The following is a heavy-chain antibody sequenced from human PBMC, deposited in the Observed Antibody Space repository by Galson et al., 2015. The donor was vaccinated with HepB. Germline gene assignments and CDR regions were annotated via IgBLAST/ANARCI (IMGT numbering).Heavy chain of an antibody. CDR1: GFTFSSYA. J-gene: IGHJ4*02. CDR2: ISYDGSNK. D-gene: IGHD2-15*01. Sequence: SLRLSCAASGFTFSSYAMHWVRQAPGKGLEWVAVISYDGSNKYYADSVKGRFTISRDNSKNTLYLQMNSLRAEGTAVYYCARVRGGRYLDYWGQGTLVTVSS. V-gene: IGHV3-30*04. CDR3: ARVRGGRYLDY.